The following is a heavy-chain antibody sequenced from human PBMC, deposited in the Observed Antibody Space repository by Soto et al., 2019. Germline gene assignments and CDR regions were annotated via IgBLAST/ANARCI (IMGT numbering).Heavy chain of an antibody. CDR3: AFQVGATYNWFDP. J-gene: IGHJ5*02. CDR1: GGTFSSYA. Sequence: EASVKVSCKASGGTFSSYAISGVRQAPGQGLEWMGGIIPIFGTANYAQKFQGRVTITADKSTSTAYMELSSLRSEDTAVYYCAFQVGATYNWFDPWGQGTLVTVSS. CDR2: IIPIFGTA. D-gene: IGHD1-26*01. V-gene: IGHV1-69*06.